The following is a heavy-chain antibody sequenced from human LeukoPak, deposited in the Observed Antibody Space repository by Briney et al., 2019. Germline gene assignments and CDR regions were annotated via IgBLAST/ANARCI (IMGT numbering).Heavy chain of an antibody. Sequence: SETLSLTCTVSGGSISSYYWSWIRQPPGKGLEWIGYIYYSGSTNYNPSLKSRVTISVDTSKNQFSLKLSSVTAADTAVYYCAKVVSGWFDPWGQGTLVTVSS. CDR3: AKVVSGWFDP. CDR2: IYYSGST. CDR1: GGSISSYY. J-gene: IGHJ5*02. V-gene: IGHV4-59*01. D-gene: IGHD6-19*01.